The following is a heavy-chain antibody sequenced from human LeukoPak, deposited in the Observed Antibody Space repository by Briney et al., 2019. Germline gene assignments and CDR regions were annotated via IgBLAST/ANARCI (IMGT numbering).Heavy chain of an antibody. V-gene: IGHV3-69-1*02. CDR1: GFAFGIYA. Sequence: KSGGSLRLSCSASGFAFGIYALNWFRHTPGKGLEWLSYISSTNAIYYADSVKGRFTISRDNAKESLYLQMNSLRAEDTAVHYCARDDKWAFDYWGQGILVTVSS. CDR2: ISSTNAI. J-gene: IGHJ4*02. CDR3: ARDDKWAFDY. D-gene: IGHD1-26*01.